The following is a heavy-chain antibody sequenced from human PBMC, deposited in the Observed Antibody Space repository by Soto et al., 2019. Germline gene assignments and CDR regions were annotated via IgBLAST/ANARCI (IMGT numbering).Heavy chain of an antibody. CDR2: IYYSGST. D-gene: IGHD3-3*01. Sequence: SETLSLTCTVSGGSISSYYWSWIRQPPGKGLEWIGYIYYSGSTNYNPSLKSRVTISVDTSKNQFSLKLSSVTAADTAVYYCARADIWRGFWLDPWGQGTLVTVSS. CDR3: ARADIWRGFWLDP. V-gene: IGHV4-59*01. CDR1: GGSISSYY. J-gene: IGHJ5*02.